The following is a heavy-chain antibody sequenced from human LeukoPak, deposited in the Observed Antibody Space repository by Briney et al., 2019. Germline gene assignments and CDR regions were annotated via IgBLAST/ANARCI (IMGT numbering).Heavy chain of an antibody. V-gene: IGHV1-46*01. Sequence: GASVKVSCKASGYTFTSYYMHWVRQVPGQGLEWMGIINPSGGSTSYAQKFQGRVTMTRDTSTSTVYMELSSLRSEDTAVYYCARVDSSGYYGYWGQGTLVTVSS. CDR2: INPSGGST. CDR1: GYTFTSYY. CDR3: ARVDSSGYYGY. D-gene: IGHD3-22*01. J-gene: IGHJ4*02.